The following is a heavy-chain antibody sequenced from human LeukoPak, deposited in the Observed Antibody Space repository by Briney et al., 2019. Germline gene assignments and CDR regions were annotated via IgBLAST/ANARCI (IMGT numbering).Heavy chain of an antibody. D-gene: IGHD6-19*01. Sequence: GEFLRLSCATSGFTFSDYYMSWIRQAPGKGLEWISFINSYSNTIYYADSVKGRFTISRDNAKNSLYLQMNSLRAEDTAVYYCAREGSGAVAGRNLDYWGQGTLVTVSS. J-gene: IGHJ4*02. CDR2: INSYSNTI. V-gene: IGHV3-11*04. CDR1: GFTFSDYY. CDR3: AREGSGAVAGRNLDY.